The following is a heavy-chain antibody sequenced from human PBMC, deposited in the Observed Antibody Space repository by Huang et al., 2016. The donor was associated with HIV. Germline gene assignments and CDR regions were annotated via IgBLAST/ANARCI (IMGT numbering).Heavy chain of an antibody. CDR2: SYYSGST. CDR3: ARLPGSITMIRGVITDPY. J-gene: IGHJ4*02. Sequence: QLQLQESGPGLVKPSETLSLTCTVSGGSIRSDNYYWGWIRQPPGTGLEWLVRSYYSGSTYYPPSLKRRVTITVDTSKNHFALRMRSVTAADTAVYYCARLPGSITMIRGVITDPYWGQGTLVTVSS. V-gene: IGHV4-39*02. D-gene: IGHD3-10*01. CDR1: GGSIRSDNYY.